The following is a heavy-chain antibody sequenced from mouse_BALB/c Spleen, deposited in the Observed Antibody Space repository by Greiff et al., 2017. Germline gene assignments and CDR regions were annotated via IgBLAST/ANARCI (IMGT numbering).Heavy chain of an antibody. D-gene: IGHD2-4*01. CDR2: IYPYNGGT. CDR1: GYTFTDYN. CDR3: AREDDYGGGWFAY. J-gene: IGHJ3*01. Sequence: EVKVVESGPELVKPGASVKISCKASGYTFTDYNMHWVKQSHGKSLEWIGYIYPYNGGTGYNQKFKSKATLTVDNSSSTAYMELRSLTSEDSAVYSCAREDDYGGGWFAYWGQGTLVTVSA. V-gene: IGHV1S29*02.